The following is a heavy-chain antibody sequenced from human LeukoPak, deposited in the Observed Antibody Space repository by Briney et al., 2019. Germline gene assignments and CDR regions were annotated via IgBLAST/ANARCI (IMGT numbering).Heavy chain of an antibody. CDR1: GYTFTGYY. V-gene: IGHV1-24*01. D-gene: IGHD6-13*01. J-gene: IGHJ4*02. Sequence: ASVKVSCKASGYTFTGYYLHWVRQAPGQGLEWMGGFDPEDGETIYAQKFQGRVTMTEDTSTDTAYMELSSLRSEDTAVYYCATSIAAAGGHDYWGQGTLVTVSS. CDR3: ATSIAAAGGHDY. CDR2: FDPEDGET.